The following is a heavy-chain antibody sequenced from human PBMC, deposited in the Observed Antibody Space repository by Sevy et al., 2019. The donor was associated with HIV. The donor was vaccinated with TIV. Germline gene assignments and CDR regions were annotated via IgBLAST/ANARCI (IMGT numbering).Heavy chain of an antibody. CDR1: GYTFTSYD. J-gene: IGHJ5*02. CDR3: ARGLRIAARLGGKGGFDP. V-gene: IGHV1-8*01. CDR2: MNPNSGNT. D-gene: IGHD6-6*01. Sequence: ASVKVSCKASGYTFTSYDINWMRQATGQGLEWMGWMNPNSGNTGYAQKFQGRVTMTRNTSISTAYMELSSLRSEDTAVYYCARGLRIAARLGGKGGFDPWGQGTLVTVSS.